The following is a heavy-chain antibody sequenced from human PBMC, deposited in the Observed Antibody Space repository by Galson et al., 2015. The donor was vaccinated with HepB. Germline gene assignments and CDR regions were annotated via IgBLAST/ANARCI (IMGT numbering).Heavy chain of an antibody. V-gene: IGHV3-30*18. J-gene: IGHJ4*02. CDR1: GFTFSSYS. Sequence: SLRLSCAASGFTFSSYSIHWVRQAPGKGLEWVAVISYDGNNKYYGDSVKGRFSISRDNSKNTLYLQMNSLRTEDTAVYYCAKDGVNGGLFEYWCRGTLVTVSS. D-gene: IGHD3-10*01. CDR2: ISYDGNNK. CDR3: AKDGVNGGLFEY.